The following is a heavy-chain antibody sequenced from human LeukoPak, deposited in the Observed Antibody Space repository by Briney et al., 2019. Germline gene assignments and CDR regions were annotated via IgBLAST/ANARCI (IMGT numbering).Heavy chain of an antibody. J-gene: IGHJ1*01. Sequence: SETLSLTCSVSGDSVSRSDSYWDWIRQPPGKGLEGIGTIYYSGRTYYSPSLKSRVTMSVYPSNNQFSLNLRSVTAADTALYYCARRRYYDGSGYLEWGQGTLLSVSS. CDR3: ARRRYYDGSGYLE. D-gene: IGHD3-22*01. V-gene: IGHV4-39*01. CDR2: IYYSGRT. CDR1: GDSVSRSDSY.